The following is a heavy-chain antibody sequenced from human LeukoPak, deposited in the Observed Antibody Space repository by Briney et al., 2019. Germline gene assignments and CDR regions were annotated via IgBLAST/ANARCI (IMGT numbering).Heavy chain of an antibody. CDR2: IYYSGST. D-gene: IGHD1-26*01. Sequence: SETLSLTCTVSGGSISSYYWSWIRQPPGKGLEWIGYIYYSGSTNYNPSLKSRVTMSVDASKSQFSLNLSSVTAADTAFYYCARSSGSYYSRIDYWGQGTLVTVSS. CDR1: GGSISSYY. V-gene: IGHV4-59*01. CDR3: ARSSGSYYSRIDY. J-gene: IGHJ4*02.